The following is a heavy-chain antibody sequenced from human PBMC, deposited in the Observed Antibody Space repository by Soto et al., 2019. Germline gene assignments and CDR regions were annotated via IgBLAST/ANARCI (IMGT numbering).Heavy chain of an antibody. Sequence: SETLSLTCAVSGGSISSIRRTWSWKRRPPGKGLEWIGYIYHSGSTYYNPSLRSRVTISIDRSKNQFSLKLSSVAAADTAVYYCVRETRGTYFYDSSGYVDSWGQGTLVTVSS. CDR3: VRETRGTYFYDSSGYVDS. D-gene: IGHD3-22*01. CDR2: IYHSGST. CDR1: GGSISSIRRT. V-gene: IGHV4-30-2*01. J-gene: IGHJ4*02.